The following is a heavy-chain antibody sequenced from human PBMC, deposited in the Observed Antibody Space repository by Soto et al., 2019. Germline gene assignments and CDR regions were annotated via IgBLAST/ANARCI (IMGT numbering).Heavy chain of an antibody. J-gene: IGHJ6*02. V-gene: IGHV5-51*01. CDR3: ARDEPYSSGWPFYYYYGMDV. CDR2: IYPADSDT. Sequence: PGESLKISCKGSGYSFPSEWIGWVRQMPGKGLEWMGSIYPADSDTRYSPSFQGRVTISADKSIRTAYLEWNSLRAEDTAVYYCARDEPYSSGWPFYYYYGMDVWGQGTTVTVS. D-gene: IGHD6-19*01. CDR1: GYSFPSEW.